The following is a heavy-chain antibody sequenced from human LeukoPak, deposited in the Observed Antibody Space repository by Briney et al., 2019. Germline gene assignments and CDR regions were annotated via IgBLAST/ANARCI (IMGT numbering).Heavy chain of an antibody. Sequence: SETLSLTCIVSGGSISSSSYYWGWIRQPPGKGLEWIGSIYYSGSTYYNPSLKSRVTISVDTSKNQFSLKLSSVTAADTAVYYCARDPRHDILTGYNWFDPWGQGTLVTVSS. CDR3: ARDPRHDILTGYNWFDP. J-gene: IGHJ5*02. V-gene: IGHV4-39*07. CDR2: IYYSGST. D-gene: IGHD3-9*01. CDR1: GGSISSSSYY.